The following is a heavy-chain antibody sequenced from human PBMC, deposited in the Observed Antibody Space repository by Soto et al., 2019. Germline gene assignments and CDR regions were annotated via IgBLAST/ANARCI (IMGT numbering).Heavy chain of an antibody. V-gene: IGHV3-21*01. CDR2: ISGSGSYI. D-gene: IGHD6-13*01. CDR3: ARLYSNSWYDY. J-gene: IGHJ4*02. Sequence: GXSLRLSCAASGFTFSSYNINWVHQAPGKGLEWVSSISGSGSYIYYADSVKGRFTISRDNAKNSLYLQMNSLRAEDTAVYYCARLYSNSWYDYWGQGTLVTVSS. CDR1: GFTFSSYN.